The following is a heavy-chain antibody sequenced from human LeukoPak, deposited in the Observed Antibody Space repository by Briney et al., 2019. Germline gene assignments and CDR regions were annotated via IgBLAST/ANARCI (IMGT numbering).Heavy chain of an antibody. D-gene: IGHD3-10*01. CDR1: GFTVSSNY. CDR3: AKRYYYGSGSYSSPYFDY. V-gene: IGHV3-66*04. Sequence: GGSLRLSCAASGFTVSSNYMGWVRQAPGKGLEWVSVIYSGGSTYYADSVKGRFTISRDNSKNTLYLQMNSLRAEDTAVYYCAKRYYYGSGSYSSPYFDYWGQGTLVTVSS. J-gene: IGHJ4*02. CDR2: IYSGGST.